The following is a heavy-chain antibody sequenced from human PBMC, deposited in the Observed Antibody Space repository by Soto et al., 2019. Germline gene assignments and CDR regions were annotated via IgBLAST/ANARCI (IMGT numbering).Heavy chain of an antibody. V-gene: IGHV3-49*03. Sequence: SLRLSCRGSGFTFGDYVMSWFRQAPGKGLEWVAFIRSKAYGETTEYAASVKGRFIISRDDSRSIAYLQMNSLKTEDTAMYYCTNDYADHDVGYWGQGTLVTVSS. CDR2: IRSKAYGETT. CDR1: GFTFGDYV. D-gene: IGHD4-17*01. J-gene: IGHJ4*02. CDR3: TNDYADHDVGY.